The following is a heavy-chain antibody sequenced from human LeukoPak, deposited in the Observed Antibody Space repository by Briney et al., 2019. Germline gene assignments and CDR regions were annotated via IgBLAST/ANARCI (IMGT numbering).Heavy chain of an antibody. CDR1: GFTFNMYT. D-gene: IGHD6-13*01. CDR3: ARDLDYSSSWYDY. Sequence: PGGSLRLSCAASGFTFNMYTMNWVRQAPGKGLEWVANIKQDGSEKNYADSVKGRITISRDNAKNSLYLQMNSLRADDTALYYCARDLDYSSSWYDYWGQGTLVTVSS. J-gene: IGHJ4*02. CDR2: IKQDGSEK. V-gene: IGHV3-7*01.